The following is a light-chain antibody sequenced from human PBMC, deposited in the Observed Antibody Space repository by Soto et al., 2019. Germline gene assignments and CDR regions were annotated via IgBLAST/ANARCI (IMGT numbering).Light chain of an antibody. J-gene: IGKJ2*01. CDR3: QQYSTTPS. CDR2: WAS. CDR1: QSLLYSSNNKNY. Sequence: DIVMTQSPDSLAVSLGERATLNCKSSQSLLYSSNNKNYLAWFQQKPGQPPKLLIYWASTRESGVPDRFSGSGSGTDFTLTISSLQAEDVAVYYCQQYSTTPSFGQGTKLEIK. V-gene: IGKV4-1*01.